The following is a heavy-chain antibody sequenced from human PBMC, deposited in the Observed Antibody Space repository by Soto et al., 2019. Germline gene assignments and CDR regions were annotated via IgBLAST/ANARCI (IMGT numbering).Heavy chain of an antibody. CDR3: ARGGDYYESSGYLSAGHYGMDV. Sequence: QLQLQESGSGLVKPSPTLSLTCAVSGGSISSGGYPWGWIRQPPGQGLAWIGYIYHSGSTYYNPSPKSRVTISVATSKNQFSLKLSSVTAADTAVYYCARGGDYYESSGYLSAGHYGMDVWGQGTTVTVSS. D-gene: IGHD3-22*01. V-gene: IGHV4-30-2*01. CDR2: IYHSGST. J-gene: IGHJ6*02. CDR1: GGSISSGGYP.